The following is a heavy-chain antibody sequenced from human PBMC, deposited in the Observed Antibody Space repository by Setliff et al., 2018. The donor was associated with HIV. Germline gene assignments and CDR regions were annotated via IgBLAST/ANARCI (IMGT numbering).Heavy chain of an antibody. V-gene: IGHV3-48*01. CDR2: ISSDSSPI. J-gene: IGHJ4*02. CDR3: ARDQSPTYYYDTSNYLPWFDY. D-gene: IGHD3-22*01. CDR1: GFTFSSYS. Sequence: GGSLRLSCAASGFTFSSYSMNWVRQAPGKGLEWVAYISSDSSPIYYADSVKGRFTISRDNAENSLYLQMNSLRAEDTAVYYCARDQSPTYYYDTSNYLPWFDYWGQGTRVTV.